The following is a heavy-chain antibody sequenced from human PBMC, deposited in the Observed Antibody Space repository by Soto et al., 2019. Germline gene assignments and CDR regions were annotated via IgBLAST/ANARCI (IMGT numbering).Heavy chain of an antibody. V-gene: IGHV1-69*13. D-gene: IGHD3-10*01. Sequence: SVKVSCKAPADTFTSYYIHWVRQAPGKGLEWMGVFIPIFVSAHYAPKFQGRITITADESTSTAYMELSGLTSEDTAIYYCARDVSSDTTGFRGYDLWGQGTQVTVSS. CDR2: FIPIFVSA. J-gene: IGHJ4*02. CDR3: ARDVSSDTTGFRGYDL. CDR1: ADTFTSYY.